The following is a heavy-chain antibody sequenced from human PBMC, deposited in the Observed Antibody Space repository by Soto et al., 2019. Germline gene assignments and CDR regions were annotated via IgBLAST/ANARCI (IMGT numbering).Heavy chain of an antibody. CDR1: GFSLSTSGVG. CDR2: IYWDGDK. J-gene: IGHJ4*01. Sequence: QITLKESGPTLVKPTQTLTLTCTFSGFSLSTSGVGVGWIRQPPGKALEWLALIYWDGDKRYSPSLKSRLTISKDTSKNQVVLTMTNMDPVDTATYFCAHSELVETTWHYFDYWGQGTLVTVSS. D-gene: IGHD1-26*01. CDR3: AHSELVETTWHYFDY. V-gene: IGHV2-5*02.